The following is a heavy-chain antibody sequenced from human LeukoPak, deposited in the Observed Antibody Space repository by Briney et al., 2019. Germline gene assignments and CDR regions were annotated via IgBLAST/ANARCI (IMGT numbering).Heavy chain of an antibody. Sequence: GGSLRLSCVASGFLFDDADLSWVRHVPGKGLEWVCGLNWNGDKTGYADSVKGRFTISRDNSKNTLYLQMNSLRAEDTAVYYCARALYIAAAGDYWGQGTLVTVSS. V-gene: IGHV3-20*04. D-gene: IGHD6-13*01. CDR2: LNWNGDKT. CDR3: ARALYIAAAGDY. CDR1: GFLFDDAD. J-gene: IGHJ4*02.